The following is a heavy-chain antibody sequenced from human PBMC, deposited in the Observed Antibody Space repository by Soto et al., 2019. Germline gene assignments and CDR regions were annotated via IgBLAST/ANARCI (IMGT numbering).Heavy chain of an antibody. J-gene: IGHJ4*02. CDR2: ISSGSSYI. Sequence: PGGSLRLSCAASGFTFSNYNMNWVRQAPGKGLEWVSSISSGSSYIYYADSVKGRFTISRDNAKSSLYLQMNSLRAEDTALYYCARDPQWPLTYWGQGILVTVSS. CDR3: ARDPQWPLTY. D-gene: IGHD6-19*01. CDR1: GFTFSNYN. V-gene: IGHV3-21*01.